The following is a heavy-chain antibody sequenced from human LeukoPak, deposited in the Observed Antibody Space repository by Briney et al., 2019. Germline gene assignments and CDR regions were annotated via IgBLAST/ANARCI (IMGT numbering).Heavy chain of an antibody. J-gene: IGHJ4*02. CDR1: AGTFSSYA. CDR2: IIPIFGTA. CDR3: ARGLIPNYFGSGSYYNPFDY. V-gene: IGHV1-69*01. Sequence: SVTLSCKASAGTFSSYAIGWVRQAPGQGLEWKGGIIPIFGTANYAQEFQGRVTITADESTSTAYMELSSLRSEDTAVYYCARGLIPNYFGSGSYYNPFDYWGQGTLVTVSS. D-gene: IGHD3-10*01.